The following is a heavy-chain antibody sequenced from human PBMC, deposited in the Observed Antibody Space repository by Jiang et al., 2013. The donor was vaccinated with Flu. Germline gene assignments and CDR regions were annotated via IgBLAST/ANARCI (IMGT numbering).Heavy chain of an antibody. Sequence: PGLVKPPETLSLTCTVSGGSIRSYYWSWIRQPPGKGLEWIGYIYYSGSTNYNPSLKSRVTISVDTSKNQFSLKLRSVTAADTAVYYCARGAQWPILDYWGRGTLVTVSS. V-gene: IGHV4-59*08. CDR1: GGSIRSYY. CDR3: ARGAQWPILDY. CDR2: IYYSGST. J-gene: IGHJ4*02. D-gene: IGHD2-8*01.